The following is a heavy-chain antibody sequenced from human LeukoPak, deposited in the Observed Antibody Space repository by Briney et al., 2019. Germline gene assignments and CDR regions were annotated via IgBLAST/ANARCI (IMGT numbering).Heavy chain of an antibody. J-gene: IGHJ6*03. CDR2: IYYSGST. V-gene: IGHV4-39*07. D-gene: IGHD6-13*01. Sequence: SETLSLTCTVSGGSISSSSYYWGWIRQPPGKGLEWIGSIYYSGSTYYNPSLKSRVTISVDTSKNQFSLKVSSVTAADTAVYYCARGGSSSSGYYYMDVWGKGTTVTVSS. CDR1: GGSISSSSYY. CDR3: ARGGSSSSGYYYMDV.